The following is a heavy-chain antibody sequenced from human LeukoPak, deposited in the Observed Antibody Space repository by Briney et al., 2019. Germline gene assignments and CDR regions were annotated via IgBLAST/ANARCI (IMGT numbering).Heavy chain of an antibody. Sequence: ASVKVSCKASGYTFTSYDINWVRQATGQGLEWMGWMNPNSGNTGYAQKSQGRVTMTRNTSISTAYMEVSSLRYEDTAVYYCARRAVDNSYYYYMDVWGKGTTVTVSS. CDR2: MNPNSGNT. J-gene: IGHJ6*03. CDR1: GYTFTSYD. V-gene: IGHV1-8*01. D-gene: IGHD6-19*01. CDR3: ARRAVDNSYYYYMDV.